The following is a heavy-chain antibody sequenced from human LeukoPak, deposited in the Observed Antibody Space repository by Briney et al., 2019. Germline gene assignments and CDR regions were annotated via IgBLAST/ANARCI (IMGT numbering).Heavy chain of an antibody. Sequence: GGSLRLSCAASGLTFSSYAMTWVRQAPGKGLECISAISGSAGTTYYADFVKGRFTISRDNSKNTLYLQMSSLRAEDTAVYYCAKGALEWSYYFDYWGQGTLVTVSS. V-gene: IGHV3-23*01. J-gene: IGHJ4*02. CDR2: ISGSAGTT. CDR1: GLTFSSYA. D-gene: IGHD3-3*01. CDR3: AKGALEWSYYFDY.